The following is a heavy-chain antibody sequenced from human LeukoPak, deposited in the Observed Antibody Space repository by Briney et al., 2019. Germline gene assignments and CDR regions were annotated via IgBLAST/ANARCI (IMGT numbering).Heavy chain of an antibody. CDR3: AREGPDCSGGSCYSGANY. J-gene: IGHJ4*02. Sequence: PGGSLRLSCAASGFTFSSYSMNWVRQAPGKGLEWVSYISSSSSTIYYADSVKGRFTISRDNAKNSLYLQMNSLRAEDTAVYYCAREGPDCSGGSCYSGANYWGQGTLVTVSS. CDR1: GFTFSSYS. D-gene: IGHD2-15*01. V-gene: IGHV3-48*01. CDR2: ISSSSSTI.